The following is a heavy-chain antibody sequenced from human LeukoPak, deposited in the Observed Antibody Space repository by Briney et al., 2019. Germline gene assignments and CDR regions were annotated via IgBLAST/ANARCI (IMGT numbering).Heavy chain of an antibody. CDR3: AKDPYDFWSGYTWNWFDP. J-gene: IGHJ5*02. CDR1: GFTFSSYG. D-gene: IGHD3-3*01. CDR2: IRYDGSNK. V-gene: IGHV3-30*02. Sequence: GGSLRLSCAASGFTFSSYGMHWVRQAPGKGLEWAAFIRYDGSNKYYADSVKGRFTISRDNSKNTLYLQMNSLRAEDTAVYYCAKDPYDFWSGYTWNWFDPWGQGTLVTVSS.